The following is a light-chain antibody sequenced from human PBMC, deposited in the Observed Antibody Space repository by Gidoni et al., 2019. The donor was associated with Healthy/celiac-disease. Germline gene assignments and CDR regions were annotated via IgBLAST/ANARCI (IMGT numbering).Light chain of an antibody. V-gene: IGKV1-5*03. J-gene: IGKJ4*01. Sequence: DIQMTQSPSTLSASVGDRVTITCRASQSISSWLAWYQQKPGKAPKLLIYKASSLESGVPARFSGSGSGTEFTLTISSLQPDDFATYYCQQYNSYLLTFGGGTKVEIK. CDR2: KAS. CDR1: QSISSW. CDR3: QQYNSYLLT.